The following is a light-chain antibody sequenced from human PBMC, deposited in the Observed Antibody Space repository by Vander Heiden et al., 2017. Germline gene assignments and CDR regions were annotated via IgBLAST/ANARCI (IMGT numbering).Light chain of an antibody. V-gene: IGLV2-14*01. CDR3: SSYTSSTTLVV. CDR2: DVS. Sequence: QSALAQPASVSGSPGQSITISCTGTSSDVGGYNYVSLYQQHPGKAPKLMIYDVSNRPSGVSFRFSASNSGNTASLTISGLQAEDEADYYCSSYTSSTTLVVFGGGTKLTVL. CDR1: SSDVGGYNY. J-gene: IGLJ2*01.